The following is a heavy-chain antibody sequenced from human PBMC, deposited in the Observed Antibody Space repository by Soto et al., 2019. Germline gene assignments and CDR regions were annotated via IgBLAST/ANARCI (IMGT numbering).Heavy chain of an antibody. D-gene: IGHD3-10*01. CDR1: GGSISSYY. Sequence: PSETLSLTCTVSGGSISSYYWSWIRQPPGKGLEWIGYIYYSGSTNYNPSLKSRVTISVDTSKNQFSLKLSSVTAADTAVYYCARDGSGYYGSGSYTYYYYMDVWGKGTTVTVS. CDR3: ARDGSGYYGSGSYTYYYYMDV. V-gene: IGHV4-59*01. J-gene: IGHJ6*03. CDR2: IYYSGST.